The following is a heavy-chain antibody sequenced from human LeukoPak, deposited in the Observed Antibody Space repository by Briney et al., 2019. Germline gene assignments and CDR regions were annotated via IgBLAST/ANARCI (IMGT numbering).Heavy chain of an antibody. CDR2: INPNSGGT. D-gene: IGHD3-16*01. CDR1: GYTFTGYY. V-gene: IGHV1-2*02. CDR3: ARVATRFGQLSPSPDY. J-gene: IGHJ4*02. Sequence: GASVKVSCKASGYTFTGYYMHWVRQAPGQGLEWMGWINPNSGGTNYAQKFQGRVTMTRDTSISTAYMELSRLRSDDTAVYYCARVATRFGQLSPSPDYWGQGTLVTVFS.